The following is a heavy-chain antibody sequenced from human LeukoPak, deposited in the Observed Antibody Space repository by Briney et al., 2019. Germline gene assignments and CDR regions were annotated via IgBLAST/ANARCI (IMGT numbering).Heavy chain of an antibody. CDR2: ISRSSSTI. CDR3: ARDQFYAFDI. Sequence: GGSLRLSCAGSGFTFSSYYMIWVRQAPGKGLEWVSYISRSSSTIYYADSVKVRFTISRDNAKNSLYLQMNSLRDEDTAVYYCARDQFYAFDIWGQGTMVTVSS. V-gene: IGHV3-48*02. J-gene: IGHJ3*02. CDR1: GFTFSSYY.